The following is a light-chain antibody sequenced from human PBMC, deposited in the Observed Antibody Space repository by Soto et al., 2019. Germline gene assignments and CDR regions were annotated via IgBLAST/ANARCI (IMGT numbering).Light chain of an antibody. J-gene: IGLJ1*01. CDR2: ANT. V-gene: IGLV1-40*01. CDR3: QSYDSSLSGYV. Sequence: QPVLTQPPSVSGAPGQRVTISCTGSSSSIGPTYDVHWYQQLPGTAPKLLIYANTNRPSGVPDRFSGSKSGTSASLAITGLQAEDEADYFCQSYDSSLSGYVFGTGTKLTVL. CDR1: SSSIGPTYD.